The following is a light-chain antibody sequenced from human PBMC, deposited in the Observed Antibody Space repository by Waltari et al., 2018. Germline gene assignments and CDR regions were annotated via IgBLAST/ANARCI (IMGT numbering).Light chain of an antibody. CDR3: SSSTSSSALLL. CDR1: NSDVGDFDY. V-gene: IGLV2-14*03. CDR2: DVR. Sequence: QSALTQPASVSGSPGQSITISCAGTNSDVGDFDYVSWYQQHPGKAPKLIIYDVRRRPSGVSAPFSGAKSGNKAALTISALRAEDEADYYCSSSTSSSALLLFGGGSKVTVL. J-gene: IGLJ3*02.